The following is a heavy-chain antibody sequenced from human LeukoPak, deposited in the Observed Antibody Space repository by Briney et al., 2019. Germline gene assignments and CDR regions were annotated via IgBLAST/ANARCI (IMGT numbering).Heavy chain of an antibody. CDR3: AGFFYDNSNDAFDI. V-gene: IGHV1-69*01. J-gene: IGHJ3*02. CDR2: IIPIYGRA. CDR1: GGTFSSYDFTFTSYA. D-gene: IGHD3-22*01. Sequence: SVKVSCKASGGTFSSYDFTFTSYAISWVRQAPGQGLEWMGGIIPIYGRADYAQTFQGRVTITADESTRTVTMQLSSLRSVDTAVYYCAGFFYDNSNDAFDIWGQGTVVTVS.